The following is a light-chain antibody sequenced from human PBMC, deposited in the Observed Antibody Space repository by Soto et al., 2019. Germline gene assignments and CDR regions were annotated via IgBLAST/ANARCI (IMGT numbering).Light chain of an antibody. J-gene: IGLJ2*01. V-gene: IGLV8-61*01. CDR3: VLYMGSDVV. Sequence: QAVVTQEPSFSVSPGGTVTLTCALDSGSVSTVHYPSWYRQTPGQAPRTLIYSTNSRSSGVPDRFSGSILGNKSALTITGAQADHESAYFCVLYMGSDVVFGGGTKLTVL. CDR1: SGSVSTVHY. CDR2: STN.